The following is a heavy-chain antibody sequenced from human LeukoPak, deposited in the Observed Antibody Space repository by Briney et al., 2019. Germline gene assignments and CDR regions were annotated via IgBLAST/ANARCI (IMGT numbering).Heavy chain of an antibody. CDR3: ARGVALAGNPNWFDP. CDR1: GFIFSNYA. J-gene: IGHJ5*02. V-gene: IGHV3-33*01. Sequence: PGGSLRLSCAASGFIFSNYAMHWVRQAPGTGLEWLAVMWSAGSKIYYADSVKGRFTISRDNSKNTLYLQMNSLRGEDTALYYCARGVALAGNPNWFDPWGQGTLVTVSS. CDR2: MWSAGSKI. D-gene: IGHD6-13*01.